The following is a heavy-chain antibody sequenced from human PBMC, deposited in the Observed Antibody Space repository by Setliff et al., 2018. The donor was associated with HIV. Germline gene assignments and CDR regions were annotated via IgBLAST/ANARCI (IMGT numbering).Heavy chain of an antibody. J-gene: IGHJ4*02. CDR3: VRDYNAYTLIDY. D-gene: IGHD3-10*01. CDR2: INVGKGDT. V-gene: IGHV1-3*01. CDR1: GYTFSAHY. Sequence: ASVKVSCKTSGYTFSAHYIHWVRQAPGQSLEWMGWINVGKGDTKYSQELQGRITLTTDTSANTAYMELSSLRSDDTAIYYCVRDYNAYTLIDYWGQGTLVTVSS.